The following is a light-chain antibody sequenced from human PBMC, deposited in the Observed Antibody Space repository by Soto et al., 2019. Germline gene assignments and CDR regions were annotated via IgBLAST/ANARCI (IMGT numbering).Light chain of an antibody. CDR1: QSVSSN. CDR2: GAS. Sequence: EIVMTQSPATLSVSPGERATLSCRASQSVSSNLAWYQQKPGQAPRLLIYGASSRATGIPDRFSGSGSGTDFTLTISRLESEDFAVYYCQQYGISPFTFGGGTKVDIK. J-gene: IGKJ4*01. CDR3: QQYGISPFT. V-gene: IGKV3-20*01.